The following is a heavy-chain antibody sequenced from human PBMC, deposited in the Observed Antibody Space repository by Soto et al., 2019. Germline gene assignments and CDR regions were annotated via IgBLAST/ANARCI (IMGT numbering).Heavy chain of an antibody. CDR3: AIDGSGSYYYYYYGMDV. Sequence: SETLSLTCTVSGGSISSSSYYWGWIRQPPGKGLEWIGSIYYSGSTYYNPSLKSRVTISVDTSKNQFSLKLSSVTAADTAVYYCAIDGSGSYYYYYYGMDVWGQGNTVPVS. J-gene: IGHJ6*02. CDR1: GGSISSSSYY. CDR2: IYYSGST. D-gene: IGHD3-10*01. V-gene: IGHV4-39*01.